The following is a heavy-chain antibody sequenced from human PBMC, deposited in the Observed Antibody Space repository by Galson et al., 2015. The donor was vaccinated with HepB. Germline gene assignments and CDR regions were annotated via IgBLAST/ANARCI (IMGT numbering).Heavy chain of an antibody. V-gene: IGHV3-13*04. Sequence: SLRLSCAASGFTFSSYDMHWVRQATGKGLEWVSAIGTAGDTYYPGSVKGRFTISRENAKNSLYLQMNSLRAGDTAVYYCARGLYSSTSSDAFDIWGQGTMVTVSS. J-gene: IGHJ3*02. CDR3: ARGLYSSTSSDAFDI. CDR2: IGTAGDT. CDR1: GFTFSSYD. D-gene: IGHD2-2*01.